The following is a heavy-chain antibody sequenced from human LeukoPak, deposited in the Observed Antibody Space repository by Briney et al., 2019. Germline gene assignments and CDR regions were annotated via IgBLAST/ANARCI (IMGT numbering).Heavy chain of an antibody. CDR3: ARAPHLSGTFDY. V-gene: IGHV5-51*01. CDR1: GYSFTSYW. Sequence: NLGESLKISCKGSGYSFTSYWIGWVRQMPGKGLEWMGIIYPGDSDTRYSPSFQGQVTISADKSISTAYLQWTNLKASDTAMYYCARAPHLSGTFDYWGQGTLVTVSS. D-gene: IGHD3-10*01. CDR2: IYPGDSDT. J-gene: IGHJ4*02.